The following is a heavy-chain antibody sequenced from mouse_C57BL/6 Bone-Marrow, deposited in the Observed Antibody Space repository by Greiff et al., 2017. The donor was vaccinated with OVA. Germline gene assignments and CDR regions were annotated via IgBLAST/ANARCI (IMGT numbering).Heavy chain of an antibody. V-gene: IGHV1-26*01. CDR2: INPNNGGT. Sequence: EVQLQQSGPELVKPGASVKISCKASGYTFTDYYMNWVKQSHGKSLEWIGDINPNNGGTSYNQKFKGKATLTVDKSSSTAYMELRSLTSEDSAVYYCARGRYYSNYGYAMDYWGQGTSVTVSS. J-gene: IGHJ4*01. CDR1: GYTFTDYY. D-gene: IGHD2-5*01. CDR3: ARGRYYSNYGYAMDY.